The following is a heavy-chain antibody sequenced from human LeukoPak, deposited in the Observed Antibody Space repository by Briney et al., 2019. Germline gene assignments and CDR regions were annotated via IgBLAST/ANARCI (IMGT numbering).Heavy chain of an antibody. CDR1: GFTFSIYA. CDR3: AKFQADSSGWPFDY. D-gene: IGHD6-19*01. Sequence: GGSLRLSCAASGFTFSIYAMSWVRQAPGKGLEWVSSISGTSGNTYYADSVKGRFAISRDNSKDTLYLQMNSLRAEDTAIYYCAKFQADSSGWPFDYWGQGTLVTGSS. V-gene: IGHV3-23*01. CDR2: ISGTSGNT. J-gene: IGHJ4*02.